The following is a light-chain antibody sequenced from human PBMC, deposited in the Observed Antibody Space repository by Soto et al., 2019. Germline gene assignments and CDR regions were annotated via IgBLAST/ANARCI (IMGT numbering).Light chain of an antibody. J-gene: IGKJ4*01. Sequence: DIVMTQSPDSLAVSLGEMATINCTSSQSVLYSSNNNNHFALYQQKPGQPPKVLLYWESTRESGVPDRFSGSGSGTDFTLTISSLQAEDVEFSYCQQSYTTLTFGGGTKVDIK. CDR1: QSVLYSSNNNNH. CDR2: WES. V-gene: IGKV4-1*01. CDR3: QQSYTTLT.